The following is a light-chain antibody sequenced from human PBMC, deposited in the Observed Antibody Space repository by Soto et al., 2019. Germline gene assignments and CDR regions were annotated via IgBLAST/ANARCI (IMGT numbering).Light chain of an antibody. CDR2: DAS. Sequence: DIQMTQSPSSLSASEGDRVTITCQASQDIRNFLNWFQQKPGKAPNLLIHDASDLDKGVPSRFSGSGSGTHFTFTINSLQPEDVATYYCQQFDNPPFTFGPGTKVEIK. CDR3: QQFDNPPFT. J-gene: IGKJ3*01. CDR1: QDIRNF. V-gene: IGKV1-33*01.